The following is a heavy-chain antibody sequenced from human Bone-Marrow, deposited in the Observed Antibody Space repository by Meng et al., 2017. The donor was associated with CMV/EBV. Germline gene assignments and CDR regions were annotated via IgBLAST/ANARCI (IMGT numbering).Heavy chain of an antibody. J-gene: IGHJ6*02. Sequence: SETLSLTCTVSGGSISKSSYYWAWIRQPPGKGLEWIGSIYYSGSTYYNPSLKGRVTISVDTSKNQFSLKLSSVTAADTAVYYCARGNGGTSDYYYYGMDVWAQGTTVTVSS. CDR1: GGSISKSSYY. V-gene: IGHV4-39*07. D-gene: IGHD1-14*01. CDR2: IYYSGST. CDR3: ARGNGGTSDYYYYGMDV.